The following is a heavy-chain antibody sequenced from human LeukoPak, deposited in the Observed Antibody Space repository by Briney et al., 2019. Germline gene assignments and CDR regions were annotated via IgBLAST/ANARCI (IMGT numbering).Heavy chain of an antibody. CDR2: IYSGGST. Sequence: GGSLRLSCAAPGFTVSSNYMSWVRQAPGKGLEWVSVIYSGGSTYYADSVKGRFTISRDNSKNTLYLQMNSLRAEDTAVYYCASVNCSSTSCPFYYYYYGMDVWGQGTTVTVSS. V-gene: IGHV3-53*01. CDR3: ASVNCSSTSCPFYYYYYGMDV. D-gene: IGHD2-2*01. J-gene: IGHJ6*02. CDR1: GFTVSSNY.